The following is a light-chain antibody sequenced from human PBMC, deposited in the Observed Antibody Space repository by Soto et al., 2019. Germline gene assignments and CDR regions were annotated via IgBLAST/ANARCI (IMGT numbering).Light chain of an antibody. J-gene: IGKJ4*01. V-gene: IGKV3D-15*01. Sequence: EIVMSQCPAPLSVAPGERATLSCRASQSVSSNLAWYQQKLGQAPRLLIYGASTRATGIPARFSGSGSGTDFTLTISSLQPEDFATYFCQQSNSSPPTFGGGTKVDIK. CDR2: GAS. CDR1: QSVSSN. CDR3: QQSNSSPPT.